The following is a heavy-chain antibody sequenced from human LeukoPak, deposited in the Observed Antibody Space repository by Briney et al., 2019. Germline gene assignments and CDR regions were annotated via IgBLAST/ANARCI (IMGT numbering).Heavy chain of an antibody. Sequence: SETLSLTCTVSGGSISSYYWSWIRQPPGKGLEWIGYIYYSGSTNYNPSLKSRVTISVDTSKNQLSLKLSSVTAADTAVYYCARREYDILTGYYLYMDVWGKGTTVTISS. CDR1: GGSISSYY. CDR2: IYYSGST. CDR3: ARREYDILTGYYLYMDV. J-gene: IGHJ6*03. D-gene: IGHD3-9*01. V-gene: IGHV4-59*12.